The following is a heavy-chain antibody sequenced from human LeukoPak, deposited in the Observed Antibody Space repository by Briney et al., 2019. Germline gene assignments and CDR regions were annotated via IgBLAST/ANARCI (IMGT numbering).Heavy chain of an antibody. J-gene: IGHJ4*02. Sequence: GGSLRLSCAASEFTVSSKYMSWVRQAPGKGLEWVSVIYSGGTTFYADSVKGRFTISRDNSKNTLYLQMNSLRAEDTAVYYCAREGSMAEFDYWGQGTLVTVSS. CDR3: AREGSMAEFDY. CDR2: IYSGGTT. V-gene: IGHV3-66*02. CDR1: EFTVSSKY. D-gene: IGHD2/OR15-2a*01.